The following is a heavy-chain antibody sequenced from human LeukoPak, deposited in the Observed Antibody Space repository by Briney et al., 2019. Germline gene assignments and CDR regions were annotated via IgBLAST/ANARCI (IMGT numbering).Heavy chain of an antibody. CDR3: ARVRRITMVRGVRGMDV. D-gene: IGHD3-10*01. CDR2: IYHSGST. Sequence: SETLSLTCTVSNYSIVSGYYWGWIRQPLGKGLEWIGSIYHSGSTYYNPSLRSRVTISVDTSKNQFSLKLSSVTAADTAVYYCARVRRITMVRGVRGMDVWGQGTTVTVSS. V-gene: IGHV4-38-2*02. J-gene: IGHJ6*02. CDR1: NYSIVSGYY.